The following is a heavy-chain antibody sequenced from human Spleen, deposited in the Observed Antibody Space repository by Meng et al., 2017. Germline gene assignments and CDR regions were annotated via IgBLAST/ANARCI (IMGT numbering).Heavy chain of an antibody. D-gene: IGHD1-26*01. J-gene: IGHJ6*02. CDR2: MNPNSGNT. CDR1: GYTFTSYD. CDR3: ARGLLYYYYYGMDV. V-gene: IGHV1-8*03. Sequence: VKVSCKASGYTFTSYDINWVRQATGQGLEWMGWMNPNSGNTGYAQKFQGRVTITRNTSISTAYMELSSLRSEDTAVYYCARGLLYYYYYGMDVWGQGTTVTVSS.